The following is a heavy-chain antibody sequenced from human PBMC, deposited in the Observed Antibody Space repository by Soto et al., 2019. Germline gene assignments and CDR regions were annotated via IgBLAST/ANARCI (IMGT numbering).Heavy chain of an antibody. CDR2: INPSGGST. CDR1: GYTFTSYY. CDR3: ARVYPSDTRYGYVGNNWFDP. J-gene: IGHJ5*02. D-gene: IGHD5-18*01. V-gene: IGHV1-46*03. Sequence: QVQLVQSGAEVKKPGASVKVSCKASGYTFTSYYMHWVRQAPGQGLEWMGIINPSGGSTSYAQKFQGSVPMTRDTATSTVYMELSSLRSEDTAVYYCARVYPSDTRYGYVGNNWFDPWGQGTLVTVSS.